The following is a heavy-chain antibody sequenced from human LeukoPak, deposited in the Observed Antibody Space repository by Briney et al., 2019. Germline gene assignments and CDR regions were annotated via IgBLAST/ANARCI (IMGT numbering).Heavy chain of an antibody. J-gene: IGHJ4*02. V-gene: IGHV3-23*01. CDR1: GFTFDSHA. D-gene: IGHD4/OR15-4a*01. Sequence: AGSLILSCAASGFTFDSHAMRWVRQAPGKGLEWVSSIAFGGGATYYADSVKGRFTISRDNSKNTLYLQMNSLRAKDTALYFCANEVRPNDHWGRGTMVTVSS. CDR2: IAFGGGAT. CDR3: ANEVRPNDH.